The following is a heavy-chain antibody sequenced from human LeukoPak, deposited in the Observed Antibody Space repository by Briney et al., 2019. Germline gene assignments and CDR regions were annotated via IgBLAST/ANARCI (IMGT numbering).Heavy chain of an antibody. CDR2: IYYTGST. D-gene: IGHD1-26*01. CDR1: GGSISTYY. Sequence: SETLPLTCTVSGGSISTYYWSWIRQPPGKGLEWIGYIYYTGSTSYNPSLKSRVTMSLDASKNQFSLELNSVTPADTAVYYCARGGNYWPQWWFDPWGRGTLVSVSS. CDR3: ARGGNYWPQWWFDP. V-gene: IGHV4-59*01. J-gene: IGHJ5*02.